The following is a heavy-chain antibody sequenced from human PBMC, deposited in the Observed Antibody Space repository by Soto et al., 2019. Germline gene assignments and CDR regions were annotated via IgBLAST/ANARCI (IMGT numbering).Heavy chain of an antibody. CDR3: ATDREGGSYYESYFDY. D-gene: IGHD1-26*01. CDR1: GGSISSSSYY. V-gene: IGHV4-39*01. CDR2: IYYSGST. Sequence: QLQLQESGPGLVKPSETLSLTCTVSGGSISSSSYYWGWIRQPPGKGLEWIGSIYYSGSTYYNPSLKSRVTISVDTSKNQFSLKLSSVTAADTAVYYCATDREGGSYYESYFDYWGQGTLVTVSS. J-gene: IGHJ4*02.